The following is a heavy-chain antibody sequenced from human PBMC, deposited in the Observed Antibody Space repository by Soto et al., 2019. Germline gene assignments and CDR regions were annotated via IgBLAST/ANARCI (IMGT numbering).Heavy chain of an antibody. Sequence: LRLSCAASGFTFNTYGMYWVRQPPGKGLEWVAAISYDGSNKYHADSVKGRFTISRDNSKNTLYLQMNSLRVEDTAVYYCAKDIVRYTYGACDYWGQGALVTVSS. CDR1: GFTFNTYG. D-gene: IGHD5-18*01. J-gene: IGHJ4*02. V-gene: IGHV3-30*18. CDR3: AKDIVRYTYGACDY. CDR2: ISYDGSNK.